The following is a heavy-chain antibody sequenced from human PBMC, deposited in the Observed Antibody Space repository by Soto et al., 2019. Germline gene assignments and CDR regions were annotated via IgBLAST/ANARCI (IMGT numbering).Heavy chain of an antibody. J-gene: IGHJ5*02. CDR3: ACNWGNSLKNWLDP. Sequence: GGSLRLSCAASGFTFSTYAMSWVRQAPGKGLEWVSAISRSGGSTYYADSVKGRFTISRDNSKNTLYLQMNSLRAEDTAVYYCACNWGNSLKNWLDPWGQGTLVTVSS. CDR1: GFTFSTYA. D-gene: IGHD7-27*01. CDR2: ISRSGGST. V-gene: IGHV3-23*01.